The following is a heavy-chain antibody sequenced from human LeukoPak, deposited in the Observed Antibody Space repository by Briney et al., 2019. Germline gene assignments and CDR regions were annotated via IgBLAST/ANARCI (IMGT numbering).Heavy chain of an antibody. D-gene: IGHD4-23*01. J-gene: IGHJ4*02. Sequence: GGSLRLSYAASGVTFSSYAMHWVRQAPGKGLEWVSSISSSSSYIYYADSVKGRFTISRDNAKNSLYLQMNSLRAEDTAVYYCERGVYGGNFDYWGQGTLVTVSS. CDR1: GVTFSSYA. V-gene: IGHV3-21*01. CDR2: ISSSSSYI. CDR3: ERGVYGGNFDY.